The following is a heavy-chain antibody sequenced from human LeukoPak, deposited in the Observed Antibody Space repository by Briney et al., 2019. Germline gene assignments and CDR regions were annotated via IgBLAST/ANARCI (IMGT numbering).Heavy chain of an antibody. J-gene: IGHJ4*02. CDR2: IYSGGST. CDR1: GFTVSSNY. V-gene: IGHV3-53*01. CDR3: ATGPVRGVLGY. D-gene: IGHD3-10*01. Sequence: GGSLRLSCAASGFTVSSNYMSWVRQAPGKGLEWVSVIYSGGSTYYADSVKGRFTISRDNSKNTLYFKMDSLRAEDTAVYYCATGPVRGVLGYWGQGTLVTVSS.